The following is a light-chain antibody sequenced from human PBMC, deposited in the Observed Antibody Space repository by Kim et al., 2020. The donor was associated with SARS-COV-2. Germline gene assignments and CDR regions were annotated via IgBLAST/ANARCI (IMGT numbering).Light chain of an antibody. V-gene: IGKV1-9*01. Sequence: IQLTQSPSSLSASVGDRVTITCRASQGINNYLAWYQQKPGKGPKLLIYGASTLQSGVPSRFSGSGSGTDFTLTISSLQPEDFAIYHCQQLNRYPWTFGQGTKVDIK. CDR3: QQLNRYPWT. J-gene: IGKJ1*01. CDR1: QGINNY. CDR2: GAS.